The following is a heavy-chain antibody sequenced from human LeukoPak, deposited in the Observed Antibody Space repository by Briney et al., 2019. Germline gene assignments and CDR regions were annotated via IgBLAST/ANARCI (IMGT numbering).Heavy chain of an antibody. CDR2: INPNSGGT. Sequence: GASVKVSCKASGYTFTGYYMHWVRQAPGQGLEWMGWINPNSGGTNYAQKFQGWVTMTRDTSISTAYMELSRLRSDDTAVYYCARDPGYCSGGSCYSRHAFDIRGQGTMVTVSS. CDR1: GYTFTGYY. J-gene: IGHJ3*02. CDR3: ARDPGYCSGGSCYSRHAFDI. D-gene: IGHD2-15*01. V-gene: IGHV1-2*04.